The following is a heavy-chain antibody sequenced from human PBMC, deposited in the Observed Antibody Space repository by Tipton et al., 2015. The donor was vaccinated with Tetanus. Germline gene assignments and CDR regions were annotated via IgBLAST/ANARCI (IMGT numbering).Heavy chain of an antibody. CDR3: VRSRIAVARYFDL. V-gene: IGHV4-34*01. D-gene: IGHD6-19*01. CDR2: INHSGST. CDR1: GGSFSGFY. J-gene: IGHJ2*01. Sequence: TLSLTCAVSGGSFSGFYWSWIRQPPGKGLEWTGEINHSGSTNYNPSLQSRITMSFDKSKNQLSLRLTSVTAADTAIYYCVRSRIAVARYFDLWGRGTLVTVSS.